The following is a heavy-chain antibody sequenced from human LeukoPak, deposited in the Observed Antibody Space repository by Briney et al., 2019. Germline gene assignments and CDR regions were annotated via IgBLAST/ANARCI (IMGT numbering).Heavy chain of an antibody. J-gene: IGHJ4*02. D-gene: IGHD3-22*01. CDR1: GFTFSSYA. Sequence: QPGGSLRLSCAASGFTFSSYAMHWVRQAPGKGLEWVAVISYDGSNKYYADSVKGRFTISRDNSKNTLYLQMNSLRAKDTAVYYCARVDYDSSGYDYWGQGTLVTVSS. CDR2: ISYDGSNK. CDR3: ARVDYDSSGYDY. V-gene: IGHV3-30*14.